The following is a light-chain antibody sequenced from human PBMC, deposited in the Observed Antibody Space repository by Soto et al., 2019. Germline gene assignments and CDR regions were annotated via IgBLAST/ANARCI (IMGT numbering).Light chain of an antibody. CDR2: DAS. CDR3: QQRINWPS. CDR1: QSVSSY. J-gene: IGKJ4*01. Sequence: EIVLTQSPATLSLSPGERATLSCRASQSVSSYLAWYQQKPGQAPRLLIYDASNRATGIPARFSGSGSGTDFTLTISCLEPEDCAVYYCQQRINWPSFGGGTKVEIK. V-gene: IGKV3-11*01.